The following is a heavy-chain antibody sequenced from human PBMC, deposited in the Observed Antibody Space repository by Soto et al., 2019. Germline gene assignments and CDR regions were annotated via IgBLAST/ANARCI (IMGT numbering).Heavy chain of an antibody. CDR3: ARDVGLGSGSLGH. CDR1: EFIFSASW. D-gene: IGHD3-10*01. Sequence: EVQLVESGGGLVQPGGSLRLSCAASEFIFSASWMHWVRQAPGKGLVWVARIRGDGADSNYADSVKGRFTISRDNDKSTLYLQLNSLRAEDTAVYYCARDVGLGSGSLGHWGQGTLVTVSS. V-gene: IGHV3-74*01. J-gene: IGHJ4*02. CDR2: IRGDGADS.